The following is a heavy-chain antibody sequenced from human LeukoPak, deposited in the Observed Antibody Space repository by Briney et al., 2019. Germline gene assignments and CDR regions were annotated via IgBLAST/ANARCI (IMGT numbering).Heavy chain of an antibody. J-gene: IGHJ4*02. CDR1: GFTFSSYA. CDR3: AKDKVDIVVVVAATLWQMYYFDY. V-gene: IGHV3-23*01. Sequence: GGSLRLSCAASGFTFSSYAMSWVRQAPGKGLEGVSAISGSGGSTYYADSVKGRFTISRDNSKNTLYLQMNSLRAEDTAVYYCAKDKVDIVVVVAATLWQMYYFDYWGQGTLVTVSS. CDR2: ISGSGGST. D-gene: IGHD2-15*01.